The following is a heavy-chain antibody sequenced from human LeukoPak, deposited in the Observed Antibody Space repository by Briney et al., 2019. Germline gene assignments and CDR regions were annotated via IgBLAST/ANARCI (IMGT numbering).Heavy chain of an antibody. V-gene: IGHV3-23*01. D-gene: IGHD1-26*01. Sequence: GGSLRLSCAASGFTFSSYAMSWVRQAPGKGLEWVSAISGSGGSTYYADSVKGRFTISRDNSKNTLYLQMNSLRAEDTAVYYCAKESEEWELLGRVFDYWGQGTLVTVSS. CDR2: ISGSGGST. J-gene: IGHJ4*02. CDR1: GFTFSSYA. CDR3: AKESEEWELLGRVFDY.